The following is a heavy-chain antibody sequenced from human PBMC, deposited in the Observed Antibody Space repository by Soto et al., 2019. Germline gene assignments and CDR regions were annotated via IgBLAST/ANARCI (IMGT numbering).Heavy chain of an antibody. CDR3: ARAYYGSDFWSGYSDYYFDY. D-gene: IGHD3-3*01. Sequence: SETLSLTCAVYGGSFSGYYWSWIRQPPGKGLEWIGKINHSGSTNYNPSLKSRVTISVDTSKNQFSLKLSSVTAADTAVYYCARAYYGSDFWSGYSDYYFDYWVQGTLPTVSS. CDR2: INHSGST. V-gene: IGHV4-34*01. J-gene: IGHJ4*02. CDR1: GGSFSGYY.